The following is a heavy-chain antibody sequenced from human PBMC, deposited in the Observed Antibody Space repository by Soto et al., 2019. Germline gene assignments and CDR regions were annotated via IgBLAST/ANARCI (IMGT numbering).Heavy chain of an antibody. CDR1: GYTFTSYD. J-gene: IGHJ6*02. D-gene: IGHD2-2*02. CDR2: MNPNSGNT. CDR3: ARGGYCISTSCYTRYYYGMDV. Sequence: QVQLVQSGAEGKKPGASVKVSCKASGYTFTSYDINWVRQATGQGLEWMGWMNPNSGNTGYAQKFQGRVTMTRNTSISTAYMELSSLRSEDTAVYYCARGGYCISTSCYTRYYYGMDVWGQGTTVTVSS. V-gene: IGHV1-8*01.